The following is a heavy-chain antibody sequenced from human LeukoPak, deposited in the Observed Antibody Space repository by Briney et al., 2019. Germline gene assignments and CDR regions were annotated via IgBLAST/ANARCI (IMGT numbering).Heavy chain of an antibody. Sequence: SETLSLTCTVSGGSISSFYWSWIRQPPGEGVEWIGYMYYGGSSNYNPSLKSRVITSLDTSKNQFSLKLNSVTTADKAVYYCVTGRYIYGWYDHWGQGILVTVSS. D-gene: IGHD1-14*01. CDR1: GGSISSFY. CDR3: VTGRYIYGWYDH. V-gene: IGHV4-59*13. CDR2: MYYGGSS. J-gene: IGHJ5*02.